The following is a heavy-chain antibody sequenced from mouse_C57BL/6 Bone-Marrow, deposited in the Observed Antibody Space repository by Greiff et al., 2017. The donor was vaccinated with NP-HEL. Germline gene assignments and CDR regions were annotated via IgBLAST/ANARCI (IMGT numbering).Heavy chain of an antibody. J-gene: IGHJ2*01. CDR1: GYTFTSYW. D-gene: IGHD2-4*01. CDR3: ARDYDYDPYYFDY. CDR2: IDPSDSYT. Sequence: QVQLQQSGAELVMPGASVKLSCKASGYTFTSYWMHWVKQRPGQGLEWIGEIDPSDSYTNYNQKFKGKSTLTVDKSSSTAYMQLSSLTSEDSAVYYCARDYDYDPYYFDYWGQGTTLPVSS. V-gene: IGHV1-69*01.